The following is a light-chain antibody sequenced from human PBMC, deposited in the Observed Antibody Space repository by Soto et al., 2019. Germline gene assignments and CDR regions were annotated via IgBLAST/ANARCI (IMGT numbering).Light chain of an antibody. CDR3: HQYGISP. Sequence: DIVMTQSPDSLPVSLGERAAINCKSSQSVLYTSNNKNYLAWYQQKPGQAPRLLIYGASSRATGIPDRFSGSGSGTEFALTISRLEPEDFAVYYCHQYGISPFGGGTTVDIK. CDR1: QSVLYTSNNKNY. CDR2: GAS. J-gene: IGKJ4*01. V-gene: IGKV4-1*01.